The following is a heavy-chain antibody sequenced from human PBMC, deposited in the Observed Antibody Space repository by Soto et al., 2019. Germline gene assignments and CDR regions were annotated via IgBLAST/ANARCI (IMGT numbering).Heavy chain of an antibody. D-gene: IGHD2-15*01. CDR1: GFTVSNNY. CDR2: IYTGGTT. Sequence: GGSLRLSCAASGFTVSNNYMSWVRQAPGKGLEWVSVIYTGGTTYYADSVKGRFTISRDNAKNTLYLQMMSLTAEDTASYYCVRGGGGGLFDPWGQGTMVTVSS. CDR3: VRGGGGGLFDP. V-gene: IGHV3-53*01. J-gene: IGHJ5*02.